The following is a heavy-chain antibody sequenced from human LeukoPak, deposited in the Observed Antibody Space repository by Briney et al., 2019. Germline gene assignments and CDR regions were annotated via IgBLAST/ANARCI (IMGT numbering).Heavy chain of an antibody. D-gene: IGHD3-16*01. CDR2: IYYSGST. Sequence: SSETLSLTCTVSGGSISSGDYYWTWIRQPPGEGLEWIGSIYYSGSTYYNPSLKSRVTVSVDTSKNQFSLTLSSVTAADTAVYYCARHGGSREKYPLDNWGQGTLVTVSS. CDR3: ARHGGSREKYPLDN. V-gene: IGHV4-39*01. CDR1: GGSISSGDYY. J-gene: IGHJ4*02.